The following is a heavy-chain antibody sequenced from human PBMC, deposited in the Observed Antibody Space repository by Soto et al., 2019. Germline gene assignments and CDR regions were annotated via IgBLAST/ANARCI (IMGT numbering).Heavy chain of an antibody. V-gene: IGHV2-5*02. D-gene: IGHD6-13*01. CDR3: PHRLAETGLFDY. Sequence: QITLKESGPTLVKPTQTLTLTCTFSGFSLSTSGVGVGWMRQPPGKALEWLALIYWDDDKRYSPSLKIRLTTTKDTSDYQVVLTLTNMAPGDTATYYMPHRLAETGLFDYWLQGTLLTVSS. CDR2: IYWDDDK. J-gene: IGHJ4*01. CDR1: GFSLSTSGVG.